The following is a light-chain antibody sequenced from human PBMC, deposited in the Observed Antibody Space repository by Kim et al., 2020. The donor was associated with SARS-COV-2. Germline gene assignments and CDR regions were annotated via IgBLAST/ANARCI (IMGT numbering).Light chain of an antibody. CDR1: QSVSSK. Sequence: EIVMTQSPATLSVSPGERATLSCRASQSVSSKLAWYLQKPGQAPRLLIYGASTRATGIPARFSGSGSGTDFTLTITSLQSEDFAVYYCQQYGNWPPITFGGGTKVDIK. CDR3: QQYGNWPPIT. CDR2: GAS. J-gene: IGKJ4*01. V-gene: IGKV3-15*01.